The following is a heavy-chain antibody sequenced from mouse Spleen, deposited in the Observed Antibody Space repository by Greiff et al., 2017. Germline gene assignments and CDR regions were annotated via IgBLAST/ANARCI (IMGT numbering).Heavy chain of an antibody. D-gene: IGHD2-4*01. Sequence: EVMLVESGGGLVKPGGSLKLSCAASGFTFSSYAMSWVRQTPEKRLEWVATISSGGSYTYYPDSVKGRFTISRDNAKNTLYLQMSSLRSEDTAMYYCAGGGLRRFDYWGQGTTLTVSS. CDR3: AGGGLRRFDY. CDR1: GFTFSSYA. V-gene: IGHV5-9-1*01. CDR2: ISSGGSYT. J-gene: IGHJ2*01.